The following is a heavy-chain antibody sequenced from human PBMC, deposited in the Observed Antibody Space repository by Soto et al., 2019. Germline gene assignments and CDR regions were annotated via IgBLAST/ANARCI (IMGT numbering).Heavy chain of an antibody. CDR3: ARVDGGS. Sequence: EVQLVESGGGLVKPGGSLRLSCAASGFTFSSYSMSWVRQAPGKGLEWVSSISSSSSYMYYADSVKGRFTISRDDAKNSLSMQMNGLSAEDKAVYYWARVDGGSWGQGTLVTVSS. J-gene: IGHJ4*02. D-gene: IGHD3-16*01. CDR1: GFTFSSYS. CDR2: ISSSSSYM. V-gene: IGHV3-21*01.